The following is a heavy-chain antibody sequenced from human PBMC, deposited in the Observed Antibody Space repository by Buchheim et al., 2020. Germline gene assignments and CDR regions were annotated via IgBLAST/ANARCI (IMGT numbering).Heavy chain of an antibody. CDR2: MSSDGSNE. J-gene: IGHJ3*02. CDR3: ARDGAPNGYETFDI. Sequence: QVQLVESGGGVVQPGRSLRLSCAASGFSFSYYTMHWVRQAPGEGLEWVAIMSSDGSNENYADSVKGRFTISRDNSKNTLYVQMNSLRVEDTALYYCARDGAPNGYETFDIWGQGT. V-gene: IGHV3-30-3*01. CDR1: GFSFSYYT. D-gene: IGHD1-1*01.